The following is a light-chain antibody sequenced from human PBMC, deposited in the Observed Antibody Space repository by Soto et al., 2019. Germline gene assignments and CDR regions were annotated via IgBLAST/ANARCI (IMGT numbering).Light chain of an antibody. V-gene: IGKV3-11*01. CDR3: QQRNIWPPVT. CDR2: GAF. Sequence: EIVMTQSPGTLSLSPGERATPSCRASQSVSSSCLAWYQQKPGQAPRLLIYGAFNRATGIPARFSGSGSGTDFTLTISSLEPEDSAIYYCQQRNIWPPVTFGQGTRLEI. CDR1: QSVSSSC. J-gene: IGKJ5*01.